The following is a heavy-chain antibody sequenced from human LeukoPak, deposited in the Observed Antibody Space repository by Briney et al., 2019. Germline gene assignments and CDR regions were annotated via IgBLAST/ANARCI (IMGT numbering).Heavy chain of an antibody. D-gene: IGHD4-11*01. CDR1: GGSISSGSYY. CDR2: IYTSGST. CDR3: ARGKGYSNEAFDY. J-gene: IGHJ4*02. Sequence: SETLSLTCTVSGGSISSGSYYWSWIRQPAGKGLEWIGRIYTSGSTNYNPSLKSRVTISVDTSKNQFSLKLSSVTAADTAVYYCARGKGYSNEAFDYWGQGTLVTVPS. V-gene: IGHV4-61*02.